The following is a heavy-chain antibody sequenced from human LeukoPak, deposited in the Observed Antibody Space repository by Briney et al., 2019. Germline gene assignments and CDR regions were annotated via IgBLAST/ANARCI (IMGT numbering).Heavy chain of an antibody. CDR1: GGSFSSDTYS. CDR2: INHSGST. CDR3: ARVIAVAGQGVFDY. Sequence: SETLSLTCAVSGGSFSSDTYSWSWIRQPPGKGLEWIGYINHSGSTYYNPSLKSRVTISVGTSKNQFSLKLSSVIAADTAVYYCARVIAVAGQGVFDYWGQGTLVTVSS. V-gene: IGHV4-30-2*05. D-gene: IGHD6-19*01. J-gene: IGHJ4*02.